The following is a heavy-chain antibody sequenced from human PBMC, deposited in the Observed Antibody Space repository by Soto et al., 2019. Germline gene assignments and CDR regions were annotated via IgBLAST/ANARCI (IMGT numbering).Heavy chain of an antibody. J-gene: IGHJ4*02. CDR1: GGSISSYY. V-gene: IGHV4-59*01. Sequence: SETLSLTCTVSGGSISSYYWSWIRQPPGKGLEWIGYIYYSGSTNYNPSLKSRVTISVDTSKNQFSLKLSSVTAADTAVYYCATLPGEYYYDSSGYYRPHFDYWGQGTLVTVSS. CDR2: IYYSGST. CDR3: ATLPGEYYYDSSGYYRPHFDY. D-gene: IGHD3-22*01.